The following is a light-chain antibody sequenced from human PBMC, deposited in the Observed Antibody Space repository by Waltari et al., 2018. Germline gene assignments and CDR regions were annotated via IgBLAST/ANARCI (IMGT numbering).Light chain of an antibody. CDR3: QRHYTAPVT. V-gene: IGKV4-1*01. J-gene: IGKJ2*01. Sequence: DILMTQSPASLAVSLGETATINCKSSHSALYSRNQKNYLAWYQQNPGQPPNLLIYCASTRESGVPDRFSGSGSGTNFTLTISSLQAEDVAVYYCQRHYTAPVTFGQGTKLEI. CDR1: HSALYSRNQKNY. CDR2: CAS.